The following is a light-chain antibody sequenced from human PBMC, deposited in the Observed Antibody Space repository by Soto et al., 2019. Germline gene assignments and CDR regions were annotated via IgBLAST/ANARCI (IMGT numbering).Light chain of an antibody. Sequence: QSVLTQPPSVSGAPGQRVTISCTGSTSNIGAGYDVHWYQQLPGTAPKLLIYANRNRPSGVSDRFSGSKSGTSASLAITGLQAEDEADYYCQSYDRSLSGAYVFGTGTKVTVL. CDR2: ANR. V-gene: IGLV1-40*01. J-gene: IGLJ1*01. CDR3: QSYDRSLSGAYV. CDR1: TSNIGAGYD.